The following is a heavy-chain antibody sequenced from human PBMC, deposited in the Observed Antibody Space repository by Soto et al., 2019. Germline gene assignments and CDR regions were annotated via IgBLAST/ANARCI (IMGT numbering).Heavy chain of an antibody. CDR1: GYTFTSYA. Sequence: QVQLVQSGAEVKKPGASVKVSCKASGYTFTSYAMHWVRQAPGQRLEWMGWINAGNGNTKYSEKFQGRVTITRDTSASTAYMELSSLRSEDTAVSHCASDLGVGAASDYWGQGTLVTVSS. V-gene: IGHV1-3*01. J-gene: IGHJ4*02. CDR3: ASDLGVGAASDY. D-gene: IGHD1-26*01. CDR2: INAGNGNT.